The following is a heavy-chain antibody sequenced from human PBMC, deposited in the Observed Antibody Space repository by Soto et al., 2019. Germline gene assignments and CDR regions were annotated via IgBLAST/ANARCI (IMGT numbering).Heavy chain of an antibody. CDR1: GGTFSSYA. J-gene: IGHJ6*02. CDR2: IIPIFGTA. D-gene: IGHD6-13*01. Sequence: QVQLVQSGAEVKKPGSSVRVSCKASGGTFSSYAISWVRQAPGQGLEWMGGIIPIFGTANYAQKFQGRVTITADESTSTAYMELSSLRSEDTAVYYCARAIAAAVVYYYYGMDVWGQGTTVTVSS. CDR3: ARAIAAAVVYYYYGMDV. V-gene: IGHV1-69*01.